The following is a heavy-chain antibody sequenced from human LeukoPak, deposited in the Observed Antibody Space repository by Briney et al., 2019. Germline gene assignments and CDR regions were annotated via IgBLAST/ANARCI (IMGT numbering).Heavy chain of an antibody. V-gene: IGHV1-2*06. CDR1: GYTFTGYY. D-gene: IGHD6-13*01. CDR3: ARDILGQQPAYGERDY. J-gene: IGHJ4*02. Sequence: GASVKVSCKSSGYTFTGYYMHWVRHAPGQGLELMGRINPNSGGTNYAQKFQGRVTMTRDTSISTAYMELSRLRSDDTAVYYCARDILGQQPAYGERDYWGPGTLVTVSS. CDR2: INPNSGGT.